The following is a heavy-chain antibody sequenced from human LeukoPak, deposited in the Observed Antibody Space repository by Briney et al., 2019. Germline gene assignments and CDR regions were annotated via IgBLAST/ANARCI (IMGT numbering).Heavy chain of an antibody. D-gene: IGHD2-2*02. CDR3: ARVFTADCSSTSCYTGYYGMDV. Sequence: ASVKVSCKASGYTFTSYDINWVRQATGQGLEWMGWMNPNSGNTGYAQKFQGRVTMTRDTSISTAYMELSRLRSDDTAVYYCARVFTADCSSTSCYTGYYGMDVWGQGTTVTVSS. V-gene: IGHV1-8*01. J-gene: IGHJ6*02. CDR2: MNPNSGNT. CDR1: GYTFTSYD.